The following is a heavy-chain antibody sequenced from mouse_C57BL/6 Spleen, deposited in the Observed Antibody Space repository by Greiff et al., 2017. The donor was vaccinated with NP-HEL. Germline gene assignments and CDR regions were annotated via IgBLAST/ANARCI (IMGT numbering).Heavy chain of an antibody. J-gene: IGHJ4*01. CDR1: GYTFTDYE. CDR3: TRGVYRGHAMDY. Sequence: VQLQQSGAELERPGASVTLSCKASGYTFTDYEMHWVKQTPVHGLEWIGAIDPETGGTAYNQKFKGKAILTADKSSSTAYMELRSLTSEDSAVYYCTRGVYRGHAMDYWGQGTSVTVSS. V-gene: IGHV1-15*01. CDR2: IDPETGGT. D-gene: IGHD2-14*01.